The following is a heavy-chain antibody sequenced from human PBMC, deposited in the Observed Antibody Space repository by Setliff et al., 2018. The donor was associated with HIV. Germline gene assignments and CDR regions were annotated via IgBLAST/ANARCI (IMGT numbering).Heavy chain of an antibody. CDR2: INHSGNT. Sequence: SETLSLTCAVYGGSFSGYYWSWVRQPPGKGLEWIGEINHSGNTNYNPSLKSRVTISVDTSKNQFSLKLRSVTAADTAVYYCARSMAYYYALSVWGQGTMVTVSS. J-gene: IGHJ3*01. V-gene: IGHV4-34*01. CDR1: GGSFSGYY. D-gene: IGHD3-10*01. CDR3: ARSMAYYYALSV.